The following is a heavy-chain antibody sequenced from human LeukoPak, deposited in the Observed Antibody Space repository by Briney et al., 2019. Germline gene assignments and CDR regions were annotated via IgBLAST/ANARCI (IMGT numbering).Heavy chain of an antibody. J-gene: IGHJ4*02. V-gene: IGHV1-8*01. CDR3: ARGGGYSYGILDY. CDR1: GYTFTSYD. D-gene: IGHD5-18*01. CDR2: MNPNSGNT. Sequence: ASVKVSCKASGYTFTSYDINWVRQATGQGLEWMGWMNPNSGNTGYAQKFQGRVSMTRNTSISTAYMEPSSLKSEDTAVYYCARGGGYSYGILDYWAQGTPVTVSS.